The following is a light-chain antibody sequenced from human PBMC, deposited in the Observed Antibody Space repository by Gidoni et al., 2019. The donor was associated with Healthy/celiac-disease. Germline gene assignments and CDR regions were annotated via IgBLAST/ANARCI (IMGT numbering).Light chain of an antibody. CDR1: QSIRSY. J-gene: IGKJ1*01. CDR2: AAS. CDR3: QQSYSTPQT. V-gene: IGKV1-39*01. Sequence: DIQMTQSPSSLSASVGDRVTITRRASQSIRSYLNWYQQKPGKAPKLLIYAASSLQSGVPSRFSGSGSGTDFTLTISSLQPEDFATYYCQQSYSTPQTFGQGTKVEIK.